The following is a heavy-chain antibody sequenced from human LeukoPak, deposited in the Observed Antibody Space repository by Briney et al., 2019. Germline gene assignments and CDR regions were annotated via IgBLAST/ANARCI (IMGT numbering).Heavy chain of an antibody. J-gene: IGHJ4*02. CDR3: ASGGYYYDSSGYYPVGY. Sequence: PGGSLRLSCAASGFTFSSYGMHWVRQAPGKGLEWVAVIWYDGSNKYYADSVKGRYTISRDNSKNTLYLQMNSLRAEDTAVYYCASGGYYYDSSGYYPVGYWGQGTLVTVSS. CDR2: IWYDGSNK. V-gene: IGHV3-33*01. D-gene: IGHD3-22*01. CDR1: GFTFSSYG.